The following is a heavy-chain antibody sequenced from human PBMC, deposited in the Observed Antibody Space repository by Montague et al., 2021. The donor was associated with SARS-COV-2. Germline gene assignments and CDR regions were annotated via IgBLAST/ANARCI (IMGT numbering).Heavy chain of an antibody. V-gene: IGHV4-4*02. Sequence: SETLSLTCAVSGASISNAFWWCWVRQPPGKGLEWIGEIHHSGGSTYNPSPPSRVTISLDYSKNQLSLMLSSVTAAATAMYYCASDRVWQQLITWGQGTMVSVSP. J-gene: IGHJ5*02. CDR3: ASDRVWQQLIT. D-gene: IGHD6-13*01. CDR2: IHHSGGS. CDR1: GASISNAFW.